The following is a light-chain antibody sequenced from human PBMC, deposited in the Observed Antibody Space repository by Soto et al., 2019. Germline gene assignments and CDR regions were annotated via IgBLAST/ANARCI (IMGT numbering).Light chain of an antibody. CDR1: SSNIGAGYD. J-gene: IGLJ1*01. V-gene: IGLV1-40*01. CDR3: QSYDTSLSGYV. CDR2: AYN. Sequence: VRTQPPSVTGAPGQRATFSCTGTSSNIGAGYDVHWYQQLPGTAPRLLIQAYNTRPSGVPDRFSGSKSGASASLDITGLQTDDEADYYCQSYDTSLSGYVFGFGTKVTVL.